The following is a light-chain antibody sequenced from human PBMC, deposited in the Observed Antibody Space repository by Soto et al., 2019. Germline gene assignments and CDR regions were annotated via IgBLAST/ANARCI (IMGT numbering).Light chain of an antibody. CDR1: SGSIASNY. CDR3: QSYHSGNVV. J-gene: IGLJ2*01. CDR2: EGN. V-gene: IGLV6-57*04. Sequence: NFMLTQPHSVSESPGKTVTISCTRRSGSIASNYVQWYQQRPGSAHTPVIYEGNERPSGVPDRFSGSIDSSSNSASLTISGLKTDDEADYYCQSYHSGNVVFGGGTKLTVL.